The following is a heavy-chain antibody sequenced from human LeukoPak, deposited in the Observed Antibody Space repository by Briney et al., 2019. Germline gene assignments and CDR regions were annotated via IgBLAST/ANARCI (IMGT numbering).Heavy chain of an antibody. J-gene: IGHJ6*02. D-gene: IGHD6-6*01. CDR1: GGSFSGYY. CDR3: ARGRGSSSTPRAYGMDV. Sequence: PSETLSLTCAVYGGSFSGYYWSWIRQPPGKGLEWIGEINHSGSTNYNPSLKSRVTISVDTSKNQFSLKLSSVTAADTAAYYCARGRGSSSTPRAYGMDVWGQGTTVTVSS. V-gene: IGHV4-34*01. CDR2: INHSGST.